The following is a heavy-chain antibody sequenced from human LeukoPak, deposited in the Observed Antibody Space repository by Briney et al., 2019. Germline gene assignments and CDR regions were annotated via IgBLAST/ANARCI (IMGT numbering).Heavy chain of an antibody. Sequence: SETLSLTCTVSGGSISSSSYYWGWIRQPPGKGLEWIGSIYYSGTTYYNPSLKSRVTVSEDTSKNHFSLKLSSVTAADTAVYYCARLPIVVVPSTSFDIWGQGTMVTVSS. CDR1: GGSISSSSYY. D-gene: IGHD2-2*01. J-gene: IGHJ3*02. CDR3: ARLPIVVVPSTSFDI. CDR2: IYYSGTT. V-gene: IGHV4-39*02.